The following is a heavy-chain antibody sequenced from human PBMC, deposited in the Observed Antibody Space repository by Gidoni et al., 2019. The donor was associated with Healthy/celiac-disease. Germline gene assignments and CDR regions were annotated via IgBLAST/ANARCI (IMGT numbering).Heavy chain of an antibody. V-gene: IGHV4-30-2*01. J-gene: IGHJ5*02. CDR3: AGYGDYVSHWFDP. Sequence: QLQLQESGSGLVKPSQTLSLTCALSVGSISSGGYSWSWIRQPPGKGLAWIGYIYHSGSTYYNPSLKSRVTISVDRSKNQFSLKLSAVTAADTAVYYCAGYGDYVSHWFDPWGQGTLVTVSS. D-gene: IGHD4-17*01. CDR2: IYHSGST. CDR1: VGSISSGGYS.